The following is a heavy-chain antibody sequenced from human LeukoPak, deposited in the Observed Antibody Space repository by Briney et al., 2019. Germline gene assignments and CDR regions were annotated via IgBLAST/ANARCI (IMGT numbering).Heavy chain of an antibody. Sequence: PGGSLRLSCAASGFSFSSYWMHWARQAPGKGLVWVSRIDSDGSSTSYADSVKGRFTISRDNAKNTLYLQMNSLRAEDTAVCYCARLVATINIPYYYYYYMDVWGKGTTVTVSS. CDR2: IDSDGSST. D-gene: IGHD5-12*01. J-gene: IGHJ6*03. CDR3: ARLVATINIPYYYYYYMDV. CDR1: GFSFSSYW. V-gene: IGHV3-74*01.